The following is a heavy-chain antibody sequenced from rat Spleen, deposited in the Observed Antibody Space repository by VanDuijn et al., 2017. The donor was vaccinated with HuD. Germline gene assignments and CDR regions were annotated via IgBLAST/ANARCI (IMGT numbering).Heavy chain of an antibody. V-gene: IGHV5-29*01. Sequence: EVQLVESDGGLVQPGRSLKLSCAASGFTFSDYYMAWVRQAPTKGLEWVATISYDGSSTYYRDSVKGRFTISRDNAKSTLYLQMDSLRSEDTATYYCARGTGIDVMDAWGQGASVTVSS. J-gene: IGHJ4*01. D-gene: IGHD1-4*01. CDR3: ARGTGIDVMDA. CDR2: ISYDGSST. CDR1: GFTFSDYY.